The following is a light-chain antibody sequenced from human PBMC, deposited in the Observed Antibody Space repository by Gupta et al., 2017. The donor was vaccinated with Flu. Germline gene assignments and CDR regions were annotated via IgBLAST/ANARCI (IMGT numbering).Light chain of an antibody. Sequence: TIATAGTTSTVGNSYFFCSQTSPEPYPKLLFFEYRRRSSAAPARFSGSTYGTTATIHITCLQTGDEADYYCASTDASQNSVVFGGGTKMTVL. CDR3: ASTDASQNSVV. J-gene: IGLJ2*01. CDR1: TSTVGNSY. V-gene: IGLV1-51*01. CDR2: EYR.